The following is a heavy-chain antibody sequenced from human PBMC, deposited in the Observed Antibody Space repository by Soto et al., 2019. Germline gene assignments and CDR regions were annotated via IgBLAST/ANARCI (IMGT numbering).Heavy chain of an antibody. J-gene: IGHJ4*02. D-gene: IGHD3-3*01. V-gene: IGHV1-2*02. CDR2: INPNSGGT. CDR1: GYTFTGYY. CDR3: ARYGGFLEWLLPFDY. Sequence: GPVKVSCKASGYTFTGYYMHWVRQAPGQGLEWMGWINPNSGGTNYAQKFQGRVTMTRDTSISTAYMELSRLRSDDTAVYYCARYGGFLEWLLPFDYRGQGSLVIVSS.